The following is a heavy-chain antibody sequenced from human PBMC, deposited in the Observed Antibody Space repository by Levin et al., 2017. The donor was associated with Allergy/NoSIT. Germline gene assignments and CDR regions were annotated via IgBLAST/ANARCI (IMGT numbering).Heavy chain of an antibody. V-gene: IGHV3-33*01. CDR2: IWYDGSNK. D-gene: IGHD3-10*01. Sequence: GESLKISCAASGFTFSSYGMHWVRQAPGKGLEWVAVIWYDGSNKYYADSVKGRFTISRDNSKNTLYLQMNSLRAEDTAVYYCARDPFRGVFIYWGQGTLVTVSS. CDR3: ARDPFRGVFIY. CDR1: GFTFSSYG. J-gene: IGHJ4*02.